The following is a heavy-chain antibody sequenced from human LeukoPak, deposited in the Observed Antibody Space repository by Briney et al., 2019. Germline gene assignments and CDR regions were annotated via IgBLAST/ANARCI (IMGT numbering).Heavy chain of an antibody. CDR2: IIPIFDTA. D-gene: IGHD6-13*01. CDR3: ARGHGRSWGYWFDP. Sequence: SVKVSCKASGYTFTSYGITWVRQAPGQGLEWMGGIIPIFDTANYAQKFQGRVTITTDESTSTAYMELSSLRSEDTAVYYCARGHGRSWGYWFDPWGQGTLVTVSS. J-gene: IGHJ5*02. CDR1: GYTFTSYG. V-gene: IGHV1-69*05.